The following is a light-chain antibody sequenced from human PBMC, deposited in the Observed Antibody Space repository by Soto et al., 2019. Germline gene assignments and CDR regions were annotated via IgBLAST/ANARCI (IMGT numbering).Light chain of an antibody. J-gene: IGKJ3*01. CDR3: QHRNNRPFS. CDR2: DAS. V-gene: IGKV3D-20*02. CDR1: QSINSRS. Sequence: IVLTQSPCTLSLSPGERATLSCGASQSINSRSLAWYQQKPGQAPRLLIYDASSRATGIPDRFSGSGSGTDFTLTISSLEPEDFAVYYCQHRNNRPFSFGPGTKVDI.